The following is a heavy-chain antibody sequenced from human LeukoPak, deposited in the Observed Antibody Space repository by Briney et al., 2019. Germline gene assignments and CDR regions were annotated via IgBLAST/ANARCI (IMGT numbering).Heavy chain of an antibody. V-gene: IGHV3-23*01. D-gene: IGHD5-24*01. CDR3: AKRDDSNYALDY. Sequence: SGGSLRLSCAASGFTLSSYAMSWIRQAPGKGLEWVSTISGSGRSTYYADSVEGRFTISRDNSRNTVYLQMNSLRAEDTAVYFCAKRDDSNYALDYWGQGALVTVSS. J-gene: IGHJ4*02. CDR2: ISGSGRST. CDR1: GFTLSSYA.